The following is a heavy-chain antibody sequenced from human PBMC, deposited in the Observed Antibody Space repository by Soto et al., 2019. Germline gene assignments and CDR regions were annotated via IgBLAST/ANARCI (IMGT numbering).Heavy chain of an antibody. J-gene: IGHJ4*02. CDR3: ARQPTLYYYDSSGYYFDY. Sequence: QLQLQESGPGLVKPSETLSLTCTVSGGSISSSSYYWGWIRQPPAKWLEGIGSIYYSGSTYYNPSPKSRVPISVDMSKNHCSLKLSSVPAADTAVYYCARQPTLYYYDSSGYYFDYWGQGTLVTVSS. D-gene: IGHD3-22*01. CDR1: GGSISSSSYY. CDR2: IYYSGST. V-gene: IGHV4-39*01.